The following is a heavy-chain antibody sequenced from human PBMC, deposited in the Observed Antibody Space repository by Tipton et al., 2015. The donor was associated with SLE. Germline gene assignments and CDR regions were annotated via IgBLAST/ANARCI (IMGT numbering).Heavy chain of an antibody. CDR1: GFAFSFHT. CDR3: ARQLGWGDPFAFDY. V-gene: IGHV4-38-2*02. Sequence: LRLSCTASGFAFSFHTMTWVRQAPGKGLEWVGSIYDNGNTYYNPSLKSRVTISVDTSKNHFSLKLTSVTAADTAVYYCARQLGWGDPFAFDYWGQGTLVTVSP. CDR2: IYDNGNT. D-gene: IGHD2-21*02. J-gene: IGHJ4*02.